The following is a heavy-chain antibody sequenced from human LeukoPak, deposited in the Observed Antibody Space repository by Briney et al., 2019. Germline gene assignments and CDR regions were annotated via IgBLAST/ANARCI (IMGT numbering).Heavy chain of an antibody. CDR2: IKTKADGGTT. J-gene: IGHJ4*02. V-gene: IGHV3-15*01. D-gene: IGHD4-23*01. Sequence: PGGSLRVSCAASGFIVSSNYMSWVRQAPGKGLEWVGRIKTKADGGTTDHAAPVKGRFTISRDDSKNTLYLQMNSLKTEDTAVYYCTTDKLYGGDSGSFDYWGQGALVTVSS. CDR1: GFIVSSNY. CDR3: TTDKLYGGDSGSFDY.